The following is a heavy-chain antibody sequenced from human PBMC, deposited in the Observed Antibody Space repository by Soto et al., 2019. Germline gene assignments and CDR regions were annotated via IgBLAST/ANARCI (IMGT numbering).Heavy chain of an antibody. D-gene: IGHD6-19*01. CDR1: GDCINSSRYY. Sequence: SEILSLACAVSGDCINSSRYYWGWIRQPPGKGLEWIGSIYYSGSTYYNPSLKSRVTISVDTSKNQFSLKLSSVTAADTAVYYCARHSIAVARTRADDAFDIWGQGTMVTVSS. CDR3: ARHSIAVARTRADDAFDI. J-gene: IGHJ3*02. CDR2: IYYSGST. V-gene: IGHV4-39*01.